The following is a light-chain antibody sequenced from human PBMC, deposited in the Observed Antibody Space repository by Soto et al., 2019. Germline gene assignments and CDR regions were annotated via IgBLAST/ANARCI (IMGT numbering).Light chain of an antibody. CDR2: DVN. V-gene: IGLV2-14*03. Sequence: QSALTQPASVSGSPGQSITISCTGTSSDVGAYNFVSWYQHHPGKAPKVMIYDVNYRPSGVSYRFSGSKSGNTASLTISGLQAEDEADYYCSSYTSSSILDVVFGGGTKVTVL. CDR3: SSYTSSSILDVV. CDR1: SSDVGAYNF. J-gene: IGLJ2*01.